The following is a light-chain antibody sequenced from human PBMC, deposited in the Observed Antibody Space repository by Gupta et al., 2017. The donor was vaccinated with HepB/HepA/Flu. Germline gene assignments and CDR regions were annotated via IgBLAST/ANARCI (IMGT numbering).Light chain of an antibody. CDR3: EQYDTYGT. Sequence: DIQMTQSPSTLSASVGDRVPITCRASQSISNWLAWYPQKPGKAPKLLIYKASNLETGVPSRFSGSGSGTEFTRTISSLQPDDFATYYCEQYDTYGTVGQGTKVEIK. J-gene: IGKJ1*01. V-gene: IGKV1-5*03. CDR2: KAS. CDR1: QSISNW.